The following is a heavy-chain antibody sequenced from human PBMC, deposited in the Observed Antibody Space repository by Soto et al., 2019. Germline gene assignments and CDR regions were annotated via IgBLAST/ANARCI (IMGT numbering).Heavy chain of an antibody. V-gene: IGHV2-5*02. Sequence: SGPTLVNPTQTLTLTCTFSGFSLSTSGVGVGWIRQPPGKALEWLALIYWDDDKRYSPSLKSRLTITKDTSKNQVVLTMTNMDPVDTATYYCAHKGRRIAAAGTRYYFDYWGQGTLVTVSS. CDR3: AHKGRRIAAAGTRYYFDY. D-gene: IGHD6-13*01. J-gene: IGHJ4*02. CDR1: GFSLSTSGVG. CDR2: IYWDDDK.